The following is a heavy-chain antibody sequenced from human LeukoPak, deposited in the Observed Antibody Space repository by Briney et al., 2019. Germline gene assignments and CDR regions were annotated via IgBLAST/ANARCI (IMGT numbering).Heavy chain of an antibody. CDR3: ARVATPDVSSPLDF. CDR1: GGSITGFF. Sequence: SETLSLTCAVSGGSITGFFWTWIRQPAGEGLQYIGRIFSRGGANYNPSLQSRVAMSVDTSQNLFSLKLTSVTAADTAVYFCARVATPDVSSPLDFWGQGILATVSS. CDR2: IFSRGGA. V-gene: IGHV4-4*07. J-gene: IGHJ4*02. D-gene: IGHD6-19*01.